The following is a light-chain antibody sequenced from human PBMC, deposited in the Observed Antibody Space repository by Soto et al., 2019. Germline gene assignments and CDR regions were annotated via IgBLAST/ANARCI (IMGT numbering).Light chain of an antibody. CDR2: AAS. CDR1: QGISSY. J-gene: IGKJ4*01. Sequence: AIRMTQSPSSFSASTGDRVTITCRASQGISSYLAWYQQKPGKAPKLLIYAASTLQSGVPSRFSGSGSGTDFTLTISCLQAEDFATDYCQQYYSYSSLTFGGGTKVEIK. V-gene: IGKV1-8*01. CDR3: QQYYSYSSLT.